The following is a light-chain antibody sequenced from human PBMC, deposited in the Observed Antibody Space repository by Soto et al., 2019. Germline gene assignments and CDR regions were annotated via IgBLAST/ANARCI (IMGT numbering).Light chain of an antibody. Sequence: EIVLTQSPGTLSLSPGERATLSCRASQSVSSSYLAWYQQKPGQAPRLLIYGASSRATGIPDRFGGSGSGTDFTLTISRLEPEDFEVYYCQQYGSSFWTFGQGAKVEIK. CDR2: GAS. V-gene: IGKV3-20*01. CDR3: QQYGSSFWT. CDR1: QSVSSSY. J-gene: IGKJ1*01.